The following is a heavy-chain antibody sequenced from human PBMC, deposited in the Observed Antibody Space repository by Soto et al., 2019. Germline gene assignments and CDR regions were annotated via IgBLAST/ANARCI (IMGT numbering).Heavy chain of an antibody. Sequence: SETXSLTCAVYGGSFSGYYWSWIRQPPGKGLEWIGEINHSGSTNYNPSLKSRVTISVDTPKNQFSLKLSSVTAADTAVYYCARGATVAAFDIWGQGTMVTVSS. D-gene: IGHD4-17*01. CDR1: GGSFSGYY. CDR2: INHSGST. CDR3: ARGATVAAFDI. V-gene: IGHV4-34*01. J-gene: IGHJ3*02.